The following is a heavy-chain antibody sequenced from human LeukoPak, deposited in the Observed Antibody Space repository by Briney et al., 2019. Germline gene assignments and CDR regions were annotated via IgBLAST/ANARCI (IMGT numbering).Heavy chain of an antibody. CDR1: GGSFSGYY. D-gene: IGHD3-16*01. CDR2: INHSGST. V-gene: IGHV4-34*01. CDR3: ARGQSWGESWFDP. J-gene: IGHJ5*02. Sequence: SETLSLTCAVYGGSFSGYYWSWIRQPPGKGLEWIGEINHSGSTNYNPSLKSRVTISVDTSKNQFSLKLSSVTAADTAVYYCARGQSWGESWFDPWVQGTLVTVCS.